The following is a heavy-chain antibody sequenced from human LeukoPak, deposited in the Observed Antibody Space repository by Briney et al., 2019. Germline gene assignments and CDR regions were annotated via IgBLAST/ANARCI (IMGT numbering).Heavy chain of an antibody. D-gene: IGHD2-2*01. CDR1: GFTFSSYS. CDR2: ISSSSSYI. CDR3: ARDLPPLLCSSTSCPFDY. Sequence: GGSLRLSCAASGFTFSSYSMNWVRQAPGKGLEWVSSISSSSSYIYYADSVKGRFTISRDNAKNSLYLQMNSLRAEDTAVYYCARDLPPLLCSSTSCPFDYWGQGTLVTVSS. V-gene: IGHV3-21*01. J-gene: IGHJ4*02.